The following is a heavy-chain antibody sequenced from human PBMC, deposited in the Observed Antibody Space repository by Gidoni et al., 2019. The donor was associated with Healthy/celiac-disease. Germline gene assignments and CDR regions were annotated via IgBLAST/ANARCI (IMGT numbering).Heavy chain of an antibody. V-gene: IGHV1-18*01. J-gene: IGHJ2*01. Sequence: QVQLVQSGAEVKKPGASVKVSFKASGYTFNRYGISWVRQDPGQGLEWMGWISAFSGTTNYAQKFQGRVTMTPDTSTSTAYMELRSLRSDDTAVYYCARVVVGATSWYFDLWGRGTLVTVSS. D-gene: IGHD1-26*01. CDR3: ARVVVGATSWYFDL. CDR1: GYTFNRYG. CDR2: ISAFSGTT.